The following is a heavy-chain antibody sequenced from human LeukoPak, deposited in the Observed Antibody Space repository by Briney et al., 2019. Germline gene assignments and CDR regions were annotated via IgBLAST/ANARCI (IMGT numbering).Heavy chain of an antibody. CDR2: IYSGGST. D-gene: IGHD3-3*01. J-gene: IGHJ4*02. V-gene: IGHV3-53*01. CDR3: ARGPVYYDFWSGLDY. Sequence: GGSQRLSCAASGFTVSSNYMSWVRQAPGKGLEWVSVIYSGGSTYYADSVKGRFTISRDNSKNTLYLQMNSLRAEDTAVYYCARGPVYYDFWSGLDYWGQGTLVTVSS. CDR1: GFTVSSNY.